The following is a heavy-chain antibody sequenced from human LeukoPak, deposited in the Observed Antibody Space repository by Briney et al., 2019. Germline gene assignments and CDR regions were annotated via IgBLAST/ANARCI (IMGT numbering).Heavy chain of an antibody. CDR3: ARGTRYYYYMDV. Sequence: PSETLSLTCTVSAYSISSGYYWSWIRQPPGKELEWIGSMYHTGNTYYNPSLKSRVTILADTSKNQFSLKLNSVTAADTDVYYCARGTRYYYYMDVWGKGTTVTVSS. CDR2: MYHTGNT. J-gene: IGHJ6*03. V-gene: IGHV4-38-2*02. CDR1: AYSISSGYY.